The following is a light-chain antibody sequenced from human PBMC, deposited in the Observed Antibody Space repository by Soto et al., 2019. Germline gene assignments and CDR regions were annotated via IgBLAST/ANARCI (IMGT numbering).Light chain of an antibody. CDR1: QSVGSN. CDR2: AAS. Sequence: EIVLTQSPDTLSVSPGERATLSCRASQSVGSNLAWYQQRPGQAPRLLIFAASTRATGIPARFSGSGSGTEFTLTISSLQSGDFVVYYCQQYNNWVTFGGGTKVDLK. J-gene: IGKJ4*01. CDR3: QQYNNWVT. V-gene: IGKV3D-15*01.